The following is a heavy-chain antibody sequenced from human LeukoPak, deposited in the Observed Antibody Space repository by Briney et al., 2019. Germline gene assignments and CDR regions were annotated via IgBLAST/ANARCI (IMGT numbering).Heavy chain of an antibody. J-gene: IGHJ6*03. CDR2: ISGSCGST. Sequence: PGGSLRLSCAASGFTFSNTWMSWVRQAPGKGLEWVSAISGSCGSTYYADSVKGRFTISRDNSKNTLYLQMNSLRAEDTAVYYCAKDGGAWSREIYYYYYYMDVWGKGNTVTVSS. V-gene: IGHV3-23*01. CDR3: AKDGGAWSREIYYYYYYMDV. D-gene: IGHD3-16*01. CDR1: GFTFSNTW.